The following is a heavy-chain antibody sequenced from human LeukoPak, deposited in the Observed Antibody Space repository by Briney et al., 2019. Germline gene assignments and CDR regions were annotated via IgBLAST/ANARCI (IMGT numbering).Heavy chain of an antibody. CDR2: IDPTGGDT. Sequence: ASVKVSCKASGFTFNKYYIHWIRQAPGQGLEWMGSIDPTGGDTNYARSFEGRFTMTGDTSISTVYMELKRLTSGDTAMYYCARGGMTTVTTSWFDPWGQGTLVTVSS. CDR1: GFTFNKYY. J-gene: IGHJ5*02. D-gene: IGHD4-17*01. CDR3: ARGGMTTVTTSWFDP. V-gene: IGHV1-2*02.